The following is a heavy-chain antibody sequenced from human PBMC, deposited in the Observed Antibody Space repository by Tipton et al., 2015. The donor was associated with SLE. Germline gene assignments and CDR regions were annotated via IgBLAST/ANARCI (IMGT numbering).Heavy chain of an antibody. Sequence: QSGAEVKKPGASVKVSCKASGYTFTSYDINWVRQATGQGLEWMGWMNPNSGNTGYAQKFQGRVTMTRNTSISTAYMELSSLRSEDTAVYYCARGEGSSWYWAYYYYGMDVWGQGTTVTVSS. CDR3: ARGEGSSWYWAYYYYGMDV. CDR1: GYTFTSYD. D-gene: IGHD6-13*01. V-gene: IGHV1-8*01. J-gene: IGHJ6*02. CDR2: MNPNSGNT.